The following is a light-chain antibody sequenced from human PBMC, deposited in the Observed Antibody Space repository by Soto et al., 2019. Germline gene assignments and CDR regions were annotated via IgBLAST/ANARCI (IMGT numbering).Light chain of an antibody. CDR2: DAS. V-gene: IGKV3-11*01. Sequence: ETVLMQSPATLSLSPGERVTLSCRASQSVEKYLAWYQQKPGQAPRLLIFDASNRATGIPARFSGSGSGTDFTLTISSLEPEDFAVYYCQQRKYWPPITFGQGTRLEIK. CDR1: QSVEKY. CDR3: QQRKYWPPIT. J-gene: IGKJ5*01.